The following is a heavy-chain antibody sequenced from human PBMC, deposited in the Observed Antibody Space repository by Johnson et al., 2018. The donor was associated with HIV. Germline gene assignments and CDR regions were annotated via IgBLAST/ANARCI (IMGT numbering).Heavy chain of an antibody. CDR1: GFTFSSYG. Sequence: QMLLVESGGGVVQPGRSLRLSCAASGFTFSSYGMHWVRQAPGKGLEWVAVISYDASNKYYADSVKGRFTISRDNSKNTLYLQMNSLRAEDPAVYYCASPLEAAAGPMDAFDIWGQGTMVTVSS. CDR3: ASPLEAAAGPMDAFDI. J-gene: IGHJ3*02. D-gene: IGHD6-13*01. V-gene: IGHV3-30*19. CDR2: ISYDASNK.